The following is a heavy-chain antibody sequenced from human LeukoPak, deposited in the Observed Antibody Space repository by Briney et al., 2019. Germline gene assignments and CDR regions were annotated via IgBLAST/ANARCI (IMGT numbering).Heavy chain of an antibody. CDR2: VAYDGSSK. CDR3: ARDGVTRRYNMYFYMDV. D-gene: IGHD1-1*01. V-gene: IGHV3-30*04. J-gene: IGHJ6*03. CDR1: GFTFSDYA. Sequence: PGGSLRLSCAASGFTFSDYALHWVRQVPGKGLEWVAFVAYDGSSKYYRDSVRGRFIISRDYSSNALYLQMNSLRGDDTAVYYCARDGVTRRYNMYFYMDVWGKGTTVTVSS.